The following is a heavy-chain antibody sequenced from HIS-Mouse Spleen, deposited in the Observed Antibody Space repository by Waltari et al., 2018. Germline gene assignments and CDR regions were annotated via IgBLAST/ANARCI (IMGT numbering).Heavy chain of an antibody. CDR1: GGALSSYY. CDR2: YYSGST. CDR3: ARASRDLLLPRYFDL. Sequence: QVQLQDSGPGLVKPSETLSLTCTVSGGALSSYYWSWLRQPPGKGLEWIGYYSGSTNYNPSLKSRVTISVDTSKNQFSLKLSSVTAADTAVYYCARASRDLLLPRYFDLWGRGTLVTVSS. V-gene: IGHV4-59*01. J-gene: IGHJ2*01.